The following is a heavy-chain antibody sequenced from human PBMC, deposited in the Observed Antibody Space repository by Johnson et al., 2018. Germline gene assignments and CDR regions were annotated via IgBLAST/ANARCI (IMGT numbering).Heavy chain of an antibody. V-gene: IGHV3-30*04. CDR1: GFTFSSYA. Sequence: QVQLVESGGGVVQPGRSLRLSCAASGFTFSSYAMHWVRQAPGKGLEWVAVISYDGSNKYYADSVKGRFTISRDNSKNTLYLQMNSLRAEDTAVYYCAKDMYYYDSSGRPAAGCDIWGPGTMGTVSS. D-gene: IGHD3-22*01. CDR3: AKDMYYYDSSGRPAAGCDI. CDR2: ISYDGSNK. J-gene: IGHJ3*02.